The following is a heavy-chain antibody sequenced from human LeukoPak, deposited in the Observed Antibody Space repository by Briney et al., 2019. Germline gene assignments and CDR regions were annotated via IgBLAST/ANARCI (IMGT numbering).Heavy chain of an antibody. CDR1: GFTFSSYE. D-gene: IGHD2-15*01. J-gene: IGHJ6*02. V-gene: IGHV3-48*03. CDR2: ISSGGSSM. CDR3: ARWYCSGPPCHYYYFGMDV. Sequence: GGSLRLSCAASGFTFSSYEMNWVRQAPGKGLEWVSFISSGGSSMYYVDSVKGRFTISRDNAKNSLYLQMNSLRAEDTAVYYCARWYCSGPPCHYYYFGMDVWGQGTTVTVSS.